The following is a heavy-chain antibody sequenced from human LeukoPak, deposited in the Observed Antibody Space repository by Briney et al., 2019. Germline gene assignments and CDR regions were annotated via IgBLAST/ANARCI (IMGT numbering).Heavy chain of an antibody. CDR2: ISYDGSNK. V-gene: IGHV3-30*04. Sequence: GGSLRLSCAASGFTFSSYAMHWVRQAPGKGLERVAVISYDGSNKYYADSVKGRFTISRDNSKNTLYLQMNSLRAEDTAVYYCARGGGELLLGSNNYIDYWGQGTLVTVSS. J-gene: IGHJ4*02. CDR3: ARGGGELLLGSNNYIDY. CDR1: GFTFSSYA. D-gene: IGHD1-26*01.